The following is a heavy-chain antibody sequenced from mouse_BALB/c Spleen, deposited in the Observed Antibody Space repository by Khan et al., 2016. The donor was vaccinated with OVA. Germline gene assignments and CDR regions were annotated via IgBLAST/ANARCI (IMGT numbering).Heavy chain of an antibody. V-gene: IGHV1-4*01. CDR2: INPRSG. CDR1: GYTFTSHT. J-gene: IGHJ4*01. D-gene: IGHD2-14*01. Sequence: VQLQQSGAELARPGASVKMSCKASGYTFTSHTMHWIKQRPGQGLEWIGYINPRSGYNQKLNDKATLTADISSSTAYMQLSSLTSADSAVYYCARRTTEYAMDYWGQGTSDTVSA. CDR3: ARRTTEYAMDY.